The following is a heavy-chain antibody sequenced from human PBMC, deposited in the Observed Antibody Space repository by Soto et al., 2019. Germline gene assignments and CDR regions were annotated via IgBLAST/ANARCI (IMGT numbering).Heavy chain of an antibody. V-gene: IGHV1-69*06. J-gene: IGHJ3*02. Sequence: QVQLVQSGAEVKKPGSSVKVSCKASGGTFSSYAISWVRQAPGQGLEWMGGIIPIFGTANYAQKFQGRVTITADKSPRTAYMELISLRSEDTAVYYCARSDYYGGNSGAHAFDIWGQGTMVTVSS. CDR1: GGTFSSYA. CDR2: IIPIFGTA. CDR3: ARSDYYGGNSGAHAFDI. D-gene: IGHD4-17*01.